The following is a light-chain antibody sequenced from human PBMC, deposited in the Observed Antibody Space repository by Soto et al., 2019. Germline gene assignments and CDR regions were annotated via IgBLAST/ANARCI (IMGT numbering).Light chain of an antibody. CDR1: QSVSNN. J-gene: IGKJ1*01. Sequence: EIVMTQSPATLSVSPGERATLSCRASQSVSNNLAWYQKKPGQAPRLLIFGSSTRATGIPARFSGSGSGTEFTLTISSLQSEDFAVYYCQQYNTRWTFGQGTEVVSK. CDR3: QQYNTRWT. V-gene: IGKV3-15*01. CDR2: GSS.